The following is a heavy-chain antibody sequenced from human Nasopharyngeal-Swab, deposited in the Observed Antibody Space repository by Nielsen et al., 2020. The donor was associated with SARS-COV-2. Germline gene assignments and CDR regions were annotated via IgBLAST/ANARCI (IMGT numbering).Heavy chain of an antibody. CDR2: FSSSSSTK. Sequence: ESPKISCAASGFTLCNYSMNWVRQAPGKGLEWVSYFSSSSSTKYYAESVKGRFTISRDNAKNSLYLQMNSLRAEDTAVYYCARDPGFSGSYYVGVYWGQGTLVTVSS. J-gene: IGHJ4*02. V-gene: IGHV3-48*01. D-gene: IGHD1-26*01. CDR3: ARDPGFSGSYYVGVY. CDR1: GFTLCNYS.